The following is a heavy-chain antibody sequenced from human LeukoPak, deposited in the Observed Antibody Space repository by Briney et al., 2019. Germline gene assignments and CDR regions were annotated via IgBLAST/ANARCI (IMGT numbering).Heavy chain of an antibody. CDR2: IYYSGGT. V-gene: IGHV4-39*01. Sequence: PSETLSLTCTVSGGSISSSSYYWGWIRQPPGKGLEWIGSIYYSGGTYYNPSLKSRVTISVDTSKNQFSLKLSSVTAADTAVYYCARQEPYYYGSGSFDYWGQGTLVTVSS. J-gene: IGHJ4*02. CDR3: ARQEPYYYGSGSFDY. CDR1: GGSISSSSYY. D-gene: IGHD3-10*01.